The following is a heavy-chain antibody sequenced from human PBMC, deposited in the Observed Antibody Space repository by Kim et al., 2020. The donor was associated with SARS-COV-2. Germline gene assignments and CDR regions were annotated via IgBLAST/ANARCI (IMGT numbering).Heavy chain of an antibody. V-gene: IGHV3-49*04. J-gene: IGHJ6*02. Sequence: GGSLRLSCTASGFTFGDYAMSWVRQAPGKGLEWVGFIRGKAYGGTTEYAASVKGRFTISRDDSKSIAYLQMNSLKTEDTAVYYCTRDKSSGWYGLYYYYGMDVWGQGTTVTVSS. CDR3: TRDKSSGWYGLYYYYGMDV. CDR1: GFTFGDYA. CDR2: IRGKAYGGTT. D-gene: IGHD6-19*01.